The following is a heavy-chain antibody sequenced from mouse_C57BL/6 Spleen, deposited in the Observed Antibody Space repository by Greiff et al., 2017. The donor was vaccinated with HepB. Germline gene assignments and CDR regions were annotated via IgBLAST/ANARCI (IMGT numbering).Heavy chain of an antibody. D-gene: IGHD1-1*01. CDR1: GYTFTSYW. Sequence: QVQLQQPGAELVRPGSSVKLSCKASGYTFTSYWMHWVKQRPIQGLEWIGNIDPSDSETNYNQKFKDKATLTVDKSSNTAYMQLSSLTSEDSAVYYCAETHYYGSSLEVYFDYWGQGTTLTVSS. CDR3: AETHYYGSSLEVYFDY. V-gene: IGHV1-52*01. J-gene: IGHJ2*01. CDR2: IDPSDSET.